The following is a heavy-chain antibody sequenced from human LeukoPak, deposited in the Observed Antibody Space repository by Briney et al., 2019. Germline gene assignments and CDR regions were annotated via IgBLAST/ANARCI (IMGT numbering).Heavy chain of an antibody. Sequence: GESLKISCQGSGYSFTNYWIGWVRQLPGKGLEWMGIIYPGDSDTRYSPSFQGQVTISADKSISTAYLQWSSLKASDTAMYYCARPRAYASTWYGRDNAFDIWGPGTMVTVSS. V-gene: IGHV5-51*01. CDR1: GYSFTNYW. J-gene: IGHJ3*02. D-gene: IGHD6-13*01. CDR3: ARPRAYASTWYGRDNAFDI. CDR2: IYPGDSDT.